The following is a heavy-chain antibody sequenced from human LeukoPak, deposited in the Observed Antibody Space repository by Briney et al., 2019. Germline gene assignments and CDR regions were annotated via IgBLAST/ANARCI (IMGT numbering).Heavy chain of an antibody. CDR1: GGTFSSYA. CDR3: ARDEGSYWAGGRYYGMDV. Sequence: GSSVTVSCKASGGTFSSYAISWVRQAPGQGLEWMGGIIPIFGTANYAQKFQGRVTITADESTSTAYMELSSLRSEDTAVYYCARDEGSYWAGGRYYGMDVWGQGTTVTVSS. J-gene: IGHJ6*02. CDR2: IIPIFGTA. D-gene: IGHD1-26*01. V-gene: IGHV1-69*01.